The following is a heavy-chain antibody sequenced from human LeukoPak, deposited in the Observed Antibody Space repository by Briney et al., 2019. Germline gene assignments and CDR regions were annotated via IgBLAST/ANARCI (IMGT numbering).Heavy chain of an antibody. CDR2: ISSSSSYI. D-gene: IGHD6-19*01. CDR3: ARESIAVAGTYYYMDV. CDR1: GFTFSSYS. Sequence: PGRSLRLSCAASGFTFSSYSMNWVRQAPGKGLEWVSSISSSSSYIYYADSVKGRFTISRDNAKNSLYLQMNSLRAEDTAVYYCARESIAVAGTYYYMDVWGKGTTVTVSS. V-gene: IGHV3-21*01. J-gene: IGHJ6*03.